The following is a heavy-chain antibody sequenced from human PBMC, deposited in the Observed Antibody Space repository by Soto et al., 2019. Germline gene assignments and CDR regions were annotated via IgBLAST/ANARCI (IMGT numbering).Heavy chain of an antibody. J-gene: IGHJ6*02. V-gene: IGHV6-1*01. CDR2: TYHKSKWNN. CDR1: GDSVASNSAG. D-gene: IGHD3-10*01. Sequence: SPTLSLTCAISGDSVASNSAGWNWIRQSPSRGLEWLGRTYHKSKWNNDYALSVKSRITINPDTSKNQFSLHLYSVTPEDTAVYYCTGITWFRGMDVWGQGTPVTVSS. CDR3: TGITWFRGMDV.